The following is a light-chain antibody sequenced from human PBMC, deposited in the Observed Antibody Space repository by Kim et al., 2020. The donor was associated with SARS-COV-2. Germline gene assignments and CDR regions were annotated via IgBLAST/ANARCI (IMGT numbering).Light chain of an antibody. V-gene: IGLV2-14*03. Sequence: QSALTQPASVSGSPGQSITISCTGTSSDVGGYNYVSWYQHHPGKAPKLMIYDVSRRPSGVSNRFSGSKSGNTASLTISGLQAEDEADYYCTSYTSSRTRVFGGGTKVTVL. CDR2: DVS. J-gene: IGLJ3*02. CDR3: TSYTSSRTRV. CDR1: SSDVGGYNY.